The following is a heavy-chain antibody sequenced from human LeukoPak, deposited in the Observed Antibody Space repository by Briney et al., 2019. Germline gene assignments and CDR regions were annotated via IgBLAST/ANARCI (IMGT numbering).Heavy chain of an antibody. Sequence: GGSLRLSCAASGSTFSSYNMNWVRQAPGKGLEWVSSISSSSSYIYYADSVKGRFTISRDNAKNSLYLQMNSLRAEDTAVYYCASLPAATAGGSDWFDPWGQGTLVTVSS. V-gene: IGHV3-21*01. D-gene: IGHD2-2*01. CDR1: GSTFSSYN. CDR2: ISSSSSYI. J-gene: IGHJ5*02. CDR3: ASLPAATAGGSDWFDP.